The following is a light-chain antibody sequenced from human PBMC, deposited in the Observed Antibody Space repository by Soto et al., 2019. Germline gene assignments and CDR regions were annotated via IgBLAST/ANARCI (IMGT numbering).Light chain of an antibody. CDR1: QFMSVW. J-gene: IGKJ3*01. Sequence: DIQMTPSPSTLSASVGYIFTLTCPASQFMSVWLAWYQQKPGTAPKLLIYKASSLESGVPTRFSGSGSGTEFTLTISSLQPDDSATYYCQQYNSFPLTFGPGTTGAIK. CDR2: KAS. V-gene: IGKV1-5*03. CDR3: QQYNSFPLT.